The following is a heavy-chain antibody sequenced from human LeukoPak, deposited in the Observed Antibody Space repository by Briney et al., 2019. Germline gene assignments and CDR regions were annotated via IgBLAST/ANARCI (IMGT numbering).Heavy chain of an antibody. CDR3: ARGGAARLHFQN. CDR1: GGSISSGGYS. V-gene: IGHV4-30-2*01. D-gene: IGHD6-6*01. J-gene: IGHJ1*01. CDR2: IYHSGST. Sequence: SETLSLTCAVSGGSISSGGYSWSWIRQPPGKGLEWIGYIYHSGSTNYNPSLQSRVTISVDTSKNQFSLNLNSVTAADTAVYYCARGGAARLHFQNWGQGTLVTVSS.